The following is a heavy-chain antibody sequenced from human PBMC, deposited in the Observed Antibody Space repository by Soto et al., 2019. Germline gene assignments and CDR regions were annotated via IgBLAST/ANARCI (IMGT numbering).Heavy chain of an antibody. J-gene: IGHJ6*03. D-gene: IGHD2-2*01. V-gene: IGHV5-51*01. CDR1: GYSFTSYW. Sequence: GESLKISCKGSGYSFTSYWIGWVRQMPGKGLEWMGIIYPGDSDTRYSPSFQGQVTISADKSISTAYLQWSSLKASDTAMYYCARHVEDVVVPAAMGGSYYYYYYMDVWGKGTTVTVSS. CDR3: ARHVEDVVVPAAMGGSYYYYYYMDV. CDR2: IYPGDSDT.